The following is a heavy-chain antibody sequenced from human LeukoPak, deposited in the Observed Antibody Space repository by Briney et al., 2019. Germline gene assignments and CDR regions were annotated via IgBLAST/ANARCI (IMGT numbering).Heavy chain of an antibody. CDR3: ARGQYYYGSGSGYYYGMDV. Sequence: AVTVSCQASGGSVSNCFILGVHQPPGQGLEWMGGIIAIFGTANYAQKFQGRVTITADESTSTAYMELSSLRSEDTAVYYCARGQYYYGSGSGYYYGMDVWGKGTTVAVSS. J-gene: IGHJ6*04. CDR1: GGSVSNCF. CDR2: IIAIFGTA. V-gene: IGHV1-69*13. D-gene: IGHD3-10*01.